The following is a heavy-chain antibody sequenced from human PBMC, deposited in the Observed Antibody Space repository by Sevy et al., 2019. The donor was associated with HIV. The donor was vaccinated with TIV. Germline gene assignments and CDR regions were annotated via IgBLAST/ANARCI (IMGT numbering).Heavy chain of an antibody. J-gene: IGHJ4*02. D-gene: IGHD6-13*01. V-gene: IGHV3-48*03. Sequence: SGCLRLSCAASGFTFSSYEMNWVRQAPGKGLEWVSYISSRGSTIYYADSVKGRFTISRYNAKNSLYLQINSLRAEDTAVYYCSRGYSSSWSLYFDYWGQGTLVTVSS. CDR1: GFTFSSYE. CDR2: ISSRGSTI. CDR3: SRGYSSSWSLYFDY.